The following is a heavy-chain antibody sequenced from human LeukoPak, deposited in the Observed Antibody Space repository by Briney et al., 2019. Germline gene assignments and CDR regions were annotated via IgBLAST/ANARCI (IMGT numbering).Heavy chain of an antibody. Sequence: GGSLRLSCAASGFTFSSYAMSWVRQAPGKGLEWVSAISGSGGSTYYADSVKGRFTISRDNSKNTLYLQMNSLRAEDTAVYYCAKDKRIMIKFGGALGVSLGQGNLVTVSS. J-gene: IGHJ5*02. V-gene: IGHV3-23*01. CDR2: ISGSGGST. CDR1: GFTFSSYA. D-gene: IGHD3-16*01. CDR3: AKDKRIMIKFGGALGVS.